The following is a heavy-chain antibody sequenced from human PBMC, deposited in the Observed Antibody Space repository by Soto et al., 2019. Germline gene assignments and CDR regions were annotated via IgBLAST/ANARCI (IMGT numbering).Heavy chain of an antibody. Sequence: XSVKVSCKACRCTFTSYGSSWVQQAPGQGLEWMGXISAYXGNTKYAKKLQXXVTMTTDXXTSTAYMELRSLRYDYTAVYYCARDLHVEYLGYWGKGPLVTVS. V-gene: IGHV1-18*01. CDR1: RCTFTSYG. CDR3: ARDLHVEYLGY. J-gene: IGHJ4*02. D-gene: IGHD2-2*01. CDR2: ISAYXGNT.